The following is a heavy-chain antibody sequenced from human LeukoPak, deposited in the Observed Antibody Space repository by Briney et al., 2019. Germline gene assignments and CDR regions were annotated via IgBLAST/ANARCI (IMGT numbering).Heavy chain of an antibody. Sequence: GGSLKLSCEASGLTLSGSAAHWVRQAPGKGLEWVSAISGSGGSTYYADSVKGRFTISRDNSKNTLYLQMNSLRAEDTAVYYCAKDAWSEGFDPWGQGTLVTVSS. V-gene: IGHV3-23*01. D-gene: IGHD1-1*01. CDR1: GLTLSGSA. CDR3: AKDAWSEGFDP. J-gene: IGHJ5*02. CDR2: ISGSGGST.